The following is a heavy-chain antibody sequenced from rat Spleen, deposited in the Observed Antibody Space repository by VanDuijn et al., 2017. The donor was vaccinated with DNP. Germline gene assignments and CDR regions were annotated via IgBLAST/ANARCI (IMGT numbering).Heavy chain of an antibody. CDR3: ARGDLPGYNPYAMDA. CDR2: ISYEGSST. D-gene: IGHD1-4*01. V-gene: IGHV5-22*01. J-gene: IGHJ4*01. CDR1: GFTFSDYY. Sequence: EVQLVESGGGLVQPGRSLKLSCAASGFTFSDYYMAWVRQAPKKGLEWVASISYEGSSTYYGDSVKGRFTISRDNAKSTLYLQMNSLRSEDTATYYCARGDLPGYNPYAMDAWGQGTSVTVSS.